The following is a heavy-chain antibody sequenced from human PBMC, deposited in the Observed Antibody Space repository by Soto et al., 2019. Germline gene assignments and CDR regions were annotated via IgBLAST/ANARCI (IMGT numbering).Heavy chain of an antibody. CDR1: GGSRSSGGYS. D-gene: IGHD6-13*01. CDR3: ASGLQLVRNF. J-gene: IGHJ4*02. Sequence: SQTLSLTCGVAGGSRSSGGYSRKWIRQPPGKGLEWIGYIYHSGSTYYNPSLKSRVTISVDRSKNQFSLKMSSVTSGDTAVYYGASGLQLVRNFWGQRTLVTVPS. CDR2: IYHSGST. V-gene: IGHV4-30-2*01.